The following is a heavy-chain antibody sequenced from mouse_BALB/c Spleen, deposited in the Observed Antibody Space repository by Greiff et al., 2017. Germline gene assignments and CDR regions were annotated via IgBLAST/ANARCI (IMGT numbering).Heavy chain of an antibody. J-gene: IGHJ2*01. Sequence: EVQLQQSGPELMKPGASVKISCKASGYSFTSYYMHWVKQSHGKSLEWIGYIDPFNGGTSYNQKFKGKATLTVDKSSSTAYMHLSSLTSEDSAVYYCARTEVRRLYYFDYWGQGTTLTVSS. CDR3: ARTEVRRLYYFDY. CDR1: GYSFTSYY. CDR2: IDPFNGGT. D-gene: IGHD2-14*01. V-gene: IGHV1S135*01.